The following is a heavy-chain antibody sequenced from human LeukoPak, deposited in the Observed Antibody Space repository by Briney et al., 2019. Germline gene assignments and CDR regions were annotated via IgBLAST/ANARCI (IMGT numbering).Heavy chain of an antibody. Sequence: SETLSLTCIVSGGSISSYYWSWIRQPPGKGLEWIGYIYYSGSTNYNPSLKSRVTISVDTSKNQFSLKLSSVTAADTAVYYCARGLNYYDSSGYHNFDYWGQGTLVTVSS. D-gene: IGHD3-22*01. CDR2: IYYSGST. J-gene: IGHJ4*02. CDR1: GGSISSYY. CDR3: ARGLNYYDSSGYHNFDY. V-gene: IGHV4-59*12.